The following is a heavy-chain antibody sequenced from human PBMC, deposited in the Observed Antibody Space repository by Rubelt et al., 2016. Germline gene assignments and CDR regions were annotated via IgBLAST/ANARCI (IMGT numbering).Heavy chain of an antibody. J-gene: IGHJ6*02. D-gene: IGHD6-13*01. CDR1: GFTFSSYG. CDR3: ARELQQLVPNTRYYYYYYGMDV. V-gene: IGHV3-33*08. Sequence: QPGGSLRLSCAASGFTFSSYGMHWVRQAPGKGLEWVAVIWYDGSNKYYADSVKGRFTISRDNSKNTLYLQMNSLRAEDTAVYYCARELQQLVPNTRYYYYYYGMDVWGQGTTVTVSS. CDR2: IWYDGSNK.